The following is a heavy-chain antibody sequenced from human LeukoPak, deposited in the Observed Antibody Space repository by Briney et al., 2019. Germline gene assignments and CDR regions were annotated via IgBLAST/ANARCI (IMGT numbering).Heavy chain of an antibody. J-gene: IGHJ5*02. V-gene: IGHV4-38-2*02. CDR3: AKEKNSYDSSGYYPRLYNWFDP. CDR1: GYSIGSDYY. D-gene: IGHD3-22*01. CDR2: IYHSGST. Sequence: SETLSLTCAVSGYSIGSDYYWAWLRPPPGKGLGWIGSIYHSGSTYYNPSLKSRVTIPVDRSRNQFSQKLSPVTAADTAVYYCAKEKNSYDSSGYYPRLYNWFDPWGQGTLVTVSS.